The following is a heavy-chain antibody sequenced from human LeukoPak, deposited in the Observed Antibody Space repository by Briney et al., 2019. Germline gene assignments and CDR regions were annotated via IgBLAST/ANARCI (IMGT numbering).Heavy chain of an antibody. D-gene: IGHD6-13*01. CDR1: GFTFSDYY. V-gene: IGHV3-11*01. CDR2: ISSSGSTI. CDR3: ASSLYSSSWFDY. Sequence: PGGSLRLSCAASGFTFSDYYMSWIRQAPGKGLEWASYISSSGSTIYYADSVKGRFTISRDNAKNSLYLQMNSLRAEDTAVYYCASSLYSSSWFDYWGQGTLVTVSS. J-gene: IGHJ5*01.